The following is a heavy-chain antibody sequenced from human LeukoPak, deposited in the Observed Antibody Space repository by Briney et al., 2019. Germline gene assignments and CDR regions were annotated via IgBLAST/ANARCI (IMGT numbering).Heavy chain of an antibody. V-gene: IGHV3-30*01. CDR1: GFTFSSYA. CDR3: ARADLSSWYYYYYYMDV. Sequence: GRSLRLSCAASGFTFSSYAMHWVRQAPGKGLECVAVISYDGSNKYYADSVKGRFTISRDNSKNTLYLQMNSLRAEDTAVYYCARADLSSWYYYYYYMDVWGKGTTVTVSS. D-gene: IGHD6-13*01. CDR2: ISYDGSNK. J-gene: IGHJ6*03.